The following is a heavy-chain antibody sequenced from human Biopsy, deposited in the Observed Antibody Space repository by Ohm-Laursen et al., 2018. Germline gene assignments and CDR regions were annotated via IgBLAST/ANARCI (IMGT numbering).Heavy chain of an antibody. D-gene: IGHD6-6*01. CDR1: GYTFTSYD. V-gene: IGHV1-8*01. J-gene: IGHJ5*02. CDR3: ARGYSRRVSIFEASIYWFDT. Sequence: VSSVKVSCKASGYTFTSYDITWVRQASGQGPEWIGWLNTVSGNSNFGQKFRGRVTVTSDTSISTAYMELSGLRSEDTAVYFCARGYSRRVSIFEASIYWFDTWGQGTLVTVSS. CDR2: LNTVSGNS.